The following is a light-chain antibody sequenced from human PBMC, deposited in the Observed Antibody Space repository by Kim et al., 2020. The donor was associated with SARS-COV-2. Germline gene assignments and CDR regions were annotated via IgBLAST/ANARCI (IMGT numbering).Light chain of an antibody. CDR2: GRN. J-gene: IGLJ3*02. CDR3: NSRVSSGHHGG. V-gene: IGLV3-19*01. CDR1: SVINYF. Sequence: SSELTQDPAVSVALGQTVRIRCQGASVINYFVAWYQQKPGQAPVLVMYGRNNRASGIANRFSGSRSGDTASLIITGAQAEDEADYYCNSRVSSGHHGGFG.